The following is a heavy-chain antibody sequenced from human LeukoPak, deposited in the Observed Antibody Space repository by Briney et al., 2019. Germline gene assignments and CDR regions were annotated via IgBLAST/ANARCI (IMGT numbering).Heavy chain of an antibody. CDR1: GGSISSYY. Sequence: SETLSLTCTVSGGSISSYYWSWIRQSPGKGLEWIGSIYYSGSTYYNPSLKSRVTISVDTSKNQFSLKLSSVTAADTAVYYCARDPQGGIAVAGAHDAFDIWGQGTMVTVSS. J-gene: IGHJ3*02. V-gene: IGHV4-59*12. D-gene: IGHD6-19*01. CDR3: ARDPQGGIAVAGAHDAFDI. CDR2: IYYSGST.